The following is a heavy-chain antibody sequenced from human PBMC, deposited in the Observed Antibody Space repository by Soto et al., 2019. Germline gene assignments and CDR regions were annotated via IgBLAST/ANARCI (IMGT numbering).Heavy chain of an antibody. V-gene: IGHV4-4*07. D-gene: IGHD6-19*01. CDR2: IYSSGST. CDR1: SDSISSYY. J-gene: IGHJ4*02. CDR3: ARRGPQTGWSFDY. Sequence: SETLSLTCTVPSDSISSYYWTWIRQPAGKGLEWIGQIYSSGSTNYNPSLNSRVSMSLDTSKKQIFLKLLSVTAADTAVYYCARRGPQTGWSFDYWGQGTLVTVSS.